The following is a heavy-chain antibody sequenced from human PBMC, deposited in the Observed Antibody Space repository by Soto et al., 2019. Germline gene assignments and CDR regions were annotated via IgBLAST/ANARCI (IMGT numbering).Heavy chain of an antibody. Sequence: TSETLSLTCTVSGGSISSGGYYWSWIRQHPGKGLEWIGYIYYSGSTYYNPSLKSRVTISVDTSKNQFSLKLSSVTAADTAVYYCASRYRHDYGYFDYWGQGTLVTVSS. CDR3: ASRYRHDYGYFDY. D-gene: IGHD4-17*01. CDR2: IYYSGST. V-gene: IGHV4-31*03. J-gene: IGHJ4*02. CDR1: GGSISSGGYY.